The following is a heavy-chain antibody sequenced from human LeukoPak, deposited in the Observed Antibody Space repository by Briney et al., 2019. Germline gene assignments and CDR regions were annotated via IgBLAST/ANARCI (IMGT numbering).Heavy chain of an antibody. D-gene: IGHD6-19*01. Sequence: PSETLSLTCAVYGGSFSSYYWTWIRQPPGKGLEWIGEVNYSGGTKYNPSLKSRVTISVDTSKNQFSLKLSSVTAADTAVYYCARRTIAVAGFDYWGQGTLVTVSS. V-gene: IGHV4-34*01. CDR1: GGSFSSYY. CDR3: ARRTIAVAGFDY. J-gene: IGHJ4*02. CDR2: VNYSGGT.